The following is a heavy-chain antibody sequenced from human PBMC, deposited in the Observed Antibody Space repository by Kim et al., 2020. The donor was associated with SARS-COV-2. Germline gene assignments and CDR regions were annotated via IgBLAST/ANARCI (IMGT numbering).Heavy chain of an antibody. V-gene: IGHV4-34*01. CDR2: INHSGST. Sequence: SETLSLTCAVYGGSFSGYYWSWIRQPPGKGLEWIGEINHSGSTNYNPSLKSRVTISVDTSKNQFSLKLSSVTAADTAVYYCARGRVPIVGADYYYYGMY. CDR3: ARGRVPIVGADYYYYGMY. CDR1: GGSFSGYY. D-gene: IGHD1-26*01. J-gene: IGHJ6*01.